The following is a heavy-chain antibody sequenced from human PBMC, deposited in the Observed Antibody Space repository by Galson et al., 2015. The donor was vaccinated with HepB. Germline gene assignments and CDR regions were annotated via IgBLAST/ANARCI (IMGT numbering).Heavy chain of an antibody. D-gene: IGHD6-13*01. V-gene: IGHV3-7*03. CDR2: VRPGGSED. J-gene: IGHJ4*02. CDR3: ARVGLAAGYYFDY. CDR1: GFIFSNYW. Sequence: LRLSCAASGFIFSNYWMTWVRQAPGKGLEWVATVRPGGSEDFYVDSVKGRFTISRDNADKSLYLEMNSLWPEDTAVYYCARVGLAAGYYFDYWGQGALVTVSS.